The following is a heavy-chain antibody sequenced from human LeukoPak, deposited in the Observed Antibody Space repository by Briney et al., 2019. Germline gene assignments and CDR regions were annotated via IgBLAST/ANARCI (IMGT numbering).Heavy chain of an antibody. D-gene: IGHD6-13*01. CDR1: GFTFSSYS. V-gene: IGHV3-48*04. CDR3: ARGRYSRYFDY. CDR2: ISSSASTT. Sequence: PGGSLRLSCAASGFTFSSYSMNWVRQAPGKGLEWVSYISSSASTTHYADSVMGRFTISRDNAKNSLYLQMNSLRAEDTAVYYCARGRYSRYFDYWGQGTLVTVSS. J-gene: IGHJ4*02.